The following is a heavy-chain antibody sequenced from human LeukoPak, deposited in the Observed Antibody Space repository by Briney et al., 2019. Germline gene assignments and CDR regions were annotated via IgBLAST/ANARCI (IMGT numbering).Heavy chain of an antibody. CDR1: TGTFSNYG. CDR2: IIPVLGLA. Sequence: SMTLSSKAATGTFSNYGVSWVRQVHGHGLEWMGRIIPVLGLANYEQKFQGRVTITADKSTSTAYMELKSLRYEDTAVYYCTRGFGSSTYYVSDFDYWGQGTLVSVSS. V-gene: IGHV1-69*04. D-gene: IGHD3-10*02. CDR3: TRGFGSSTYYVSDFDY. J-gene: IGHJ4*02.